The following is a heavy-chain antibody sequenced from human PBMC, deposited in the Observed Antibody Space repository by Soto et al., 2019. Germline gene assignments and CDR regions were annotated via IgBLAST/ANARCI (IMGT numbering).Heavy chain of an antibody. CDR1: GFIFKNYA. D-gene: IGHD6-6*01. CDR3: TKSSGGSSSVGMDY. V-gene: IGHV3-30*04. J-gene: IGHJ4*02. CDR2: ITRDGYNK. Sequence: SGGSLRLSCAVSGFIFKNYALNWVRQAPGKGLERVASITRDGYNKYYADSVKGRFTISRDNSKNTLSLQMTALRVEDSSVYYCTKSSGGSSSVGMDYWGPGTLVTVSS.